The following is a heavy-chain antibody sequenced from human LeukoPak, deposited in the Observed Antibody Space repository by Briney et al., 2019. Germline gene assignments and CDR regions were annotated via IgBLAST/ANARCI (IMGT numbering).Heavy chain of an antibody. Sequence: GGSLRLSCAASGFTFSNYGMHWVRQAPGKGLEWVAVISYDGSNEYYADSVKGRFTISRDNSKTTLYVQMDSLRAEDTAVYYCAKVVGSYYYGMDVWGQGTTVTVSS. CDR2: ISYDGSNE. CDR1: GFTFSNYG. V-gene: IGHV3-30*18. D-gene: IGHD1-26*01. J-gene: IGHJ6*02. CDR3: AKVVGSYYYGMDV.